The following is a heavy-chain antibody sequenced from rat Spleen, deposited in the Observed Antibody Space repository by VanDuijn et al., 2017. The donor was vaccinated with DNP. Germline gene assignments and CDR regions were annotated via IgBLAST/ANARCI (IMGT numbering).Heavy chain of an antibody. Sequence: EVQLVESGGGLVQPGRSLKLSCAASGLTFSDYNMAWVRQAPKKGLEWVAPISYDGSSTSYRDSVKGRFTISRDNAKSTLYLQMDSLRSEDTATYYCATQRENSSPDAMDAWGQGTSVTVSS. J-gene: IGHJ4*01. CDR1: GLTFSDYN. CDR3: ATQRENSSPDAMDA. CDR2: ISYDGSST. D-gene: IGHD1-2*01. V-gene: IGHV5-7*01.